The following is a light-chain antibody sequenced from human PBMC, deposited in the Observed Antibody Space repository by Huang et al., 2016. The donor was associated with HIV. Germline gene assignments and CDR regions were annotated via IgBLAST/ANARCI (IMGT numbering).Light chain of an antibody. Sequence: DIQMTQSPSSLSASVGDRVTITCRASQSISSYLNWYQQKPGKAPKLLIYADSSLQSGVPSRFSGSGSGTDFTLTISSLQPEDFATYYCQQSYSTPWTFGQGTKVEIK. J-gene: IGKJ1*01. CDR3: QQSYSTPWT. V-gene: IGKV1-39*01. CDR2: ADS. CDR1: QSISSY.